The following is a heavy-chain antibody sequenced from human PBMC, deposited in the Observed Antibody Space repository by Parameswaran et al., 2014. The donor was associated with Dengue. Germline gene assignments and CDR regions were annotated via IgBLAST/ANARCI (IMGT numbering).Heavy chain of an antibody. V-gene: IGHV1-8*01. J-gene: IGHJ5*02. CDR3: ARGGSPTTDNWFDP. CDR2: MNPNSGNT. Sequence: WVRQAPGQGLEWMGWMNPNSGNTGYAQKFQGRVTMTRNTSISTAYMELSSLRSEDTAVYYCARGGSPTTDNWFDPWGQGTLVTVSS. D-gene: IGHD1-14*01.